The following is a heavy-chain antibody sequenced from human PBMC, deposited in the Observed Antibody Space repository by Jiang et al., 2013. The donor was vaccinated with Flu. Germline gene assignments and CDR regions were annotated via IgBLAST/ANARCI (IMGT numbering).Heavy chain of an antibody. CDR3: ARAPKHTQKYYYGSEPGWFDP. CDR2: IYYSGST. J-gene: IGHJ5*02. V-gene: IGHV4-61*01. Sequence: GSGLVKPSETLSLTCTVSGGSVSSGSYYWSRIRQPPGKGLEWIGYIYYSGSTNYNPSLKSRVTISVDTSKNQFSLKLSSVTAADTAVYYCARAPKHTQKYYYGSEPGWFDPWGQGTLVTVSS. CDR1: GGSVSSGSYY. D-gene: IGHD3-10*01.